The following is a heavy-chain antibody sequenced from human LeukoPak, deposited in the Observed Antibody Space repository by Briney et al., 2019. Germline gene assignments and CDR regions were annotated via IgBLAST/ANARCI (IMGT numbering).Heavy chain of an antibody. V-gene: IGHV3-30*02. D-gene: IGHD4-17*01. CDR1: DFTFSKHG. J-gene: IGHJ4*02. CDR2: ISSDGSLQ. Sequence: GGSLRLSCVASDFTFSKHGMHWVRQAPGKGLEWVASISSDGSLQFYTAHAKGRFTLSRDNSKNTLYLQMNSLRAEDTAVYYCARDPYGDYGGGFFDYWGQGTLVTVSS. CDR3: ARDPYGDYGGGFFDY.